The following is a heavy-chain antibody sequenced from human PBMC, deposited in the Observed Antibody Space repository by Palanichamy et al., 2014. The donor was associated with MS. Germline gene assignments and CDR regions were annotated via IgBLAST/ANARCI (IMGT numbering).Heavy chain of an antibody. J-gene: IGHJ3*02. Sequence: QVQLVESGGGVVQPGGSLRLSCAASGFTFSSSGMHWARQAPGKGPEWVAVISYDGSEKYYGDSVKGRFTISRDNSKNTLYLEMNSLRAEDAALYYCAKDRRAYSSGRYHLGAVEIWGQGTKVTVSS. D-gene: IGHD6-19*01. CDR1: GFTFSSSG. V-gene: IGHV3-30*18. CDR3: AKDRRAYSSGRYHLGAVEI. CDR2: ISYDGSEK.